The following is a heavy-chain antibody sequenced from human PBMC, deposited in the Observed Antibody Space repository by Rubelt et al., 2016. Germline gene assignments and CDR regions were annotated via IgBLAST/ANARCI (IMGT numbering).Heavy chain of an antibody. CDR1: GGSISSYD. J-gene: IGHJ4*02. D-gene: IGHD3-16*01. CDR3: ARVTRGSADGGFDF. CDR2: INHSGST. Sequence: QVQLQESGPGLVKPSETLSLTCTVSGGSISSYDWSWIRQPPGKGPEWIGEINHSGSTNYNPSLKSRVTISVDTSKNQFSRRLSSLSAADTAVYYCARVTRGSADGGFDFWGQGILVTVSS. V-gene: IGHV4-59*12.